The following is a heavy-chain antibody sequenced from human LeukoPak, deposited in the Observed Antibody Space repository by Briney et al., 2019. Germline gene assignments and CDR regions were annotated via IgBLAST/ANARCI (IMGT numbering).Heavy chain of an antibody. V-gene: IGHV4-39*01. D-gene: IGHD4-17*01. Sequence: KPSETLSLTCTVSGGSISSSSYYWGWIRQPPGKGPEWIGSIYYSGSTYYNPSLKSRVTISVDTSKNQFSLKLSSVTAADTAVYYCARHRYDYGDYRVDYWGQGTLVTVSS. CDR3: ARHRYDYGDYRVDY. CDR2: IYYSGST. CDR1: GGSISSSSYY. J-gene: IGHJ4*02.